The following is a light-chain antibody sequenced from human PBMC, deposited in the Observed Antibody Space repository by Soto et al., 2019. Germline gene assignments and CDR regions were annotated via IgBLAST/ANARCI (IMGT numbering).Light chain of an antibody. V-gene: IGKV1-5*01. J-gene: IGKJ5*01. CDR2: DAS. Sequence: DIQMTQSPSTLSASVGDRVTITCRASQSISSWLAWYQQKPGKAPKLLIYDASSLEGGVPSRFSGSASGTDFTLTISSLQPEDFATYYCQQFNNYPSITFGQGTRLEIK. CDR3: QQFNNYPSIT. CDR1: QSISSW.